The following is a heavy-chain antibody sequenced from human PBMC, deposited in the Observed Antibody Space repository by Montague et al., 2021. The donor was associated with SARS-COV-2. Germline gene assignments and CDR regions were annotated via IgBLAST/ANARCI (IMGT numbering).Heavy chain of an antibody. CDR2: IFYDGTS. V-gene: IGHV4-39*01. J-gene: IGHJ4*02. CDR3: ARHKTAGVGTYYFDY. Sequence: SETLSLTCTVSGVSISSAHYFWGWVRQTPGKGLGWIGSIFYDGTSRSNPSLNSRVTISVDTSKNQLSLRLSSVTAADTAVYFCARHKTAGVGTYYFDYWGQGTVVTVSS. D-gene: IGHD1-26*01. CDR1: GVSISSAHYF.